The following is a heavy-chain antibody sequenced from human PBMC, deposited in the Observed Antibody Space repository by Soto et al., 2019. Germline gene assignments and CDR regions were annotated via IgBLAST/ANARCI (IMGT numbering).Heavy chain of an antibody. Sequence: GSLRLSCAASGFTFSSYAMSWFRQSPGKVLEWVSAISGSGGSTYYADSVKGRFTISRDNSKNTLYLQMNSLRAEDTAVYYCANHPPPYFFEYWGQGTLVTVSS. CDR2: ISGSGGST. V-gene: IGHV3-23*01. CDR1: GFTFSSYA. CDR3: ANHPPPYFFEY. J-gene: IGHJ4*02.